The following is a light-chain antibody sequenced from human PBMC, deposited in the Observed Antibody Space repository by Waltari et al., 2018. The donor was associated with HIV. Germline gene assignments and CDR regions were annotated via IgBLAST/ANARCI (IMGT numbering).Light chain of an antibody. J-gene: IGKJ4*01. CDR1: QGVGNS. V-gene: IGKV1-NL1*01. CDR3: QQYYSVPPT. Sequence: DIQMAQSSSSLSASKGDRVTITCRASQGVGNSVAWYQHQPGKAPNLLVFGASKLETGVPSRFTGDGSGTEFTLTISSLRPEDFATYYCQQYYSVPPTFGGGTKVEI. CDR2: GAS.